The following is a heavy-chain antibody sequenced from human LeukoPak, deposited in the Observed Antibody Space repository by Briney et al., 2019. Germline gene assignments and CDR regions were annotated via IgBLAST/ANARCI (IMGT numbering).Heavy chain of an antibody. V-gene: IGHV3-64*01. D-gene: IGHD1-26*01. J-gene: IGHJ4*02. CDR2: ISRNGGTT. Sequence: TGGSLRLSCAASGFTLSSYAMHWVRQAPGKGLEYVSAISRNGGTTYYANSVKGRFTISRDNSKNTLYLQMGSLRAEDMAVYYCARGEGGYFDYWGQGTLVTVSS. CDR1: GFTLSSYA. CDR3: ARGEGGYFDY.